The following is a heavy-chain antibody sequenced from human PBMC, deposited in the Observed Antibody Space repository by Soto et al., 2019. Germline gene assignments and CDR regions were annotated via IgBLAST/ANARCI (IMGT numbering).Heavy chain of an antibody. V-gene: IGHV4-39*01. Sequence: SETLSFTCTVSGGSISSSSYYWGWIRQPPGKGLEWIGSIYYSGSTYYNPPLKSRVTISVDTSKNQFSLKLSSVTAADTAVYYCARHKDWNLDWFDPWGPGTLVTVSS. J-gene: IGHJ5*02. CDR3: ARHKDWNLDWFDP. CDR2: IYYSGST. CDR1: GGSISSSSYY. D-gene: IGHD1-1*01.